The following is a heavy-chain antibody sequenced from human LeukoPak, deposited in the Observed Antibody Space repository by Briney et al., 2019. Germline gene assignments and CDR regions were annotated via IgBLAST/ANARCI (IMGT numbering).Heavy chain of an antibody. D-gene: IGHD2-15*01. Sequence: SETLSLTCTVSGGSISSYYRSWIRQPPGKGLEWIGYIYYSGSTNYNPSLKSRVTISVDTSKNQFSLKLSSVTAADTAVYYCAGNNCSGGSCYSWRYFDLWGRGTLVTVSS. V-gene: IGHV4-59*01. CDR2: IYYSGST. J-gene: IGHJ2*01. CDR1: GGSISSYY. CDR3: AGNNCSGGSCYSWRYFDL.